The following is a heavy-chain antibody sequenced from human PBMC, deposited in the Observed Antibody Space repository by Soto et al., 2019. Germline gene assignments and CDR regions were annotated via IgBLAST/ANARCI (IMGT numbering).Heavy chain of an antibody. V-gene: IGHV3-30*18. Sequence: PGGSLRLSCAASGFTFSSYGMHWVRQAPGKGLEWVAVISYDGSNKYYADSVKGRFTISRDNSKNTLYPQMNSLRAEDTAVYYCAKDYQARYFDWLNYYYYGMDVWGQGTTVTVSS. CDR1: GFTFSSYG. CDR2: ISYDGSNK. CDR3: AKDYQARYFDWLNYYYYGMDV. D-gene: IGHD3-9*01. J-gene: IGHJ6*02.